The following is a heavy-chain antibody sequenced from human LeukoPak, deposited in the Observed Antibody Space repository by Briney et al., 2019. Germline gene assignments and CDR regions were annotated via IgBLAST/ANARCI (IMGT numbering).Heavy chain of an antibody. CDR2: ISSSSSYI. CDR3: ARDRDSSGWYLASNWFDP. Sequence: GGSLRLSCAASGFTFSSYSMNWVRQAPGKGLEWVSSISSSSSYIYYADSVKGRFTISRDNAKNSLYLQMNSLRAEDTAVYYCARDRDSSGWYLASNWFDPWGQGTLVTVSS. V-gene: IGHV3-21*01. CDR1: GFTFSSYS. J-gene: IGHJ5*02. D-gene: IGHD6-19*01.